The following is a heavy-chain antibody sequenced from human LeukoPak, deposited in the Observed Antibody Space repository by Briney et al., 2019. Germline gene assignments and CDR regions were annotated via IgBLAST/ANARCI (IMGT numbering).Heavy chain of an antibody. D-gene: IGHD1-26*01. Sequence: QTGGSLRLSCAASGFTFNSYWMHWVRQAPGKGLVWVSRINNDGSNTIYADSVKGRTTISRDNAKNTLYLQMNSLRAEDTAVYYCARGYSGSLDWGQGTLVTVSS. CDR2: INNDGSNT. CDR1: GFTFNSYW. CDR3: ARGYSGSLD. J-gene: IGHJ4*02. V-gene: IGHV3-74*01.